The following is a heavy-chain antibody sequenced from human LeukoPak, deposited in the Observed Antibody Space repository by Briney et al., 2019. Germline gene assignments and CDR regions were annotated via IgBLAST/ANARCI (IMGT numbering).Heavy chain of an antibody. CDR3: ARRIAALSRAPDN. CDR2: ISSDGSNI. D-gene: IGHD6-6*01. CDR1: GFTFSTYN. V-gene: IGHV3-48*04. J-gene: IGHJ4*02. Sequence: PGGSLRLSCVASGFTFSTYNMNWVRQAPGKGLEWVSYISSDGSNIIYADSVKGRFTISRDNFRNSLFLQMNSLRAEDTAVYYCARRIAALSRAPDNWGQGTLVTVSS.